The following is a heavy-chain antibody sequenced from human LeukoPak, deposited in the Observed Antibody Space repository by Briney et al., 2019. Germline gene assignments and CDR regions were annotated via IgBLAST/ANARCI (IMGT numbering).Heavy chain of an antibody. CDR2: ISSGSSYI. CDR3: ASERYNWNYAFDY. D-gene: IGHD1-7*01. CDR1: GFTFSSSS. Sequence: PGGSLRLSCAASGFTFSSSSMNWVRQAPGKRLEWVSSISSGSSYIYYADPLKGRFTVSRDNAKNSLYLQMNSLRAEDTAVYYCASERYNWNYAFDYWGQGILVTVSS. V-gene: IGHV3-21*01. J-gene: IGHJ4*02.